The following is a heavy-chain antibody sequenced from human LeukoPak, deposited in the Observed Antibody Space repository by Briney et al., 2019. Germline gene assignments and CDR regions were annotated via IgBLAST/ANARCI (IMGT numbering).Heavy chain of an antibody. CDR2: IYYSGST. V-gene: IGHV4-59*08. D-gene: IGHD6-19*01. Sequence: SETLSLTCTVSGGSISSYYWNWIRQPPGKGLEWIGYIYYSGSTNYNPSLKSRVTMSVDTSKNQFSLKLTSVTAADAAVYYGARHGGGSDWYIDSWGQGTLVTVSS. J-gene: IGHJ4*02. CDR3: ARHGGGSDWYIDS. CDR1: GGSISSYY.